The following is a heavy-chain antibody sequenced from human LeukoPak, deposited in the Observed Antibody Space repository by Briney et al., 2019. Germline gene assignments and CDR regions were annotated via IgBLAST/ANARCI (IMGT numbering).Heavy chain of an antibody. CDR2: ISSSSSYI. V-gene: IGHV3-21*01. CDR3: ARDTDYGDYVFAFDI. CDR1: GFSFSSYS. D-gene: IGHD4-17*01. J-gene: IGHJ3*02. Sequence: PGGSLRLSCAASGFSFSSYSMNWVRQAPGKGLEWVSSISSSSSYIYYADSVKGRFTISRDNAKNSLYLQMNSLRAEDTAVHYCARDTDYGDYVFAFDIWGQGTMVTVSS.